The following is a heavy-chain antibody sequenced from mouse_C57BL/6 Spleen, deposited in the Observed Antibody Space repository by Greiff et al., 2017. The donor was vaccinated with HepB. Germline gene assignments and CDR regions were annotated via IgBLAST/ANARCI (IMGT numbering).Heavy chain of an antibody. J-gene: IGHJ2*01. V-gene: IGHV5-9*01. CDR2: ISGGGGNT. CDR1: GFTFSSYT. CDR3: ARHGFGHYFDY. Sequence: DVKLVESGGGLVKPGGSLKLSCAASGFTFSSYTMSWVRQTPEKRLEWVATISGGGGNTYYPDSVKGRFTISRDNAKNTLYLQMSSLRSEDTALYYCARHGFGHYFDYWGQGTTLTVSS. D-gene: IGHD2-2*01.